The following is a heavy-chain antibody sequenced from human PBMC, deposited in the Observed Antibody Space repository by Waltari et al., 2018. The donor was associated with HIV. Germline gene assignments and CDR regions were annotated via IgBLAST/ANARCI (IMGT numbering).Heavy chain of an antibody. CDR1: GFNFDAFG. D-gene: IGHD3-10*01. Sequence: EVQLVESGGGVVRPGGSLSLSCAASGFNFDAFGMSLVRQAPGKGLEWVSGINWNGGSTGYADSVKGRFTISRDNAKNSLYLQMNSLRAEDTALYYCARDYGSGSYYNYWGQGTLVTVSS. CDR3: ARDYGSGSYYNY. V-gene: IGHV3-20*04. J-gene: IGHJ4*02. CDR2: INWNGGST.